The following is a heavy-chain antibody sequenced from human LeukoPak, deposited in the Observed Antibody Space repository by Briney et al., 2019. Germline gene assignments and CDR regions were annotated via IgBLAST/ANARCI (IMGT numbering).Heavy chain of an antibody. V-gene: IGHV3-23*01. CDR3: AKDPIIAAAGNAHQDPDY. D-gene: IGHD6-13*01. J-gene: IGHJ4*02. Sequence: PGGSLRLSCAASGFTFSSYAMSWVRQAPGKGLEWVSAISGSGGSTYYADSVKGRFTISRDNSKNTLYLQMNSLRAEDTAVYYCAKDPIIAAAGNAHQDPDYWGQGTLVTVSS. CDR1: GFTFSSYA. CDR2: ISGSGGST.